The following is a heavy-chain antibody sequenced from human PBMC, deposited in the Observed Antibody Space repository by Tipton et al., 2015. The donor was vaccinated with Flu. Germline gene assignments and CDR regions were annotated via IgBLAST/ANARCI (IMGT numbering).Heavy chain of an antibody. D-gene: IGHD4-11*01. CDR2: IKQDGSEK. CDR3: ARDKGYSSFDY. CDR1: GFSFSSYW. Sequence: AVSGFSFSSYWMNWVRQAPGKGLEWVAKIKQDGSEKYYVDSVKGRFTISRDNAKNSVYLQMNSLRAEDTAVYYCARDKGYSSFDYWGQGTLVTVSS. V-gene: IGHV3-7*01. J-gene: IGHJ4*02.